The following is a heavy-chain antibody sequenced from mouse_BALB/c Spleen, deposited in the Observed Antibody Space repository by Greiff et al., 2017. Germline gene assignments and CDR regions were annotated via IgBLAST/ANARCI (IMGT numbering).Heavy chain of an antibody. Sequence: EVKLEESGPGLVKPSQSLSLTCTVTGYSITSDYAWNWIRQFPGNKLEWMGYISYSGSTSYNPSLKSRISITRDTSKNQFFLQLNSVTTEDTATYYCARREVMMDYWGQGTSVTGSS. V-gene: IGHV3-2*02. CDR2: ISYSGST. D-gene: IGHD2-2*01. J-gene: IGHJ4*01. CDR1: GYSITSDYA. CDR3: ARREVMMDY.